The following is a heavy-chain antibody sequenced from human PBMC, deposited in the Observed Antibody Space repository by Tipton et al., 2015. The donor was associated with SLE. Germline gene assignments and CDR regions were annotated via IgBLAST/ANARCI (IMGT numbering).Heavy chain of an antibody. V-gene: IGHV3-15*01. CDR1: GFTFSNAW. CDR3: TTVAVAGTRDFDY. D-gene: IGHD6-19*01. CDR2: IKSKTDGGTT. J-gene: IGHJ4*02. Sequence: SLRLSCAASGFTFSNAWMSWVRQAPGKGLEWVGRIKSKTDGGTTDYAAPVKGRFTISRDDSKNTLYLQMNSLKTEDTAVYYCTTVAVAGTRDFDYWGQGTLVTVSS.